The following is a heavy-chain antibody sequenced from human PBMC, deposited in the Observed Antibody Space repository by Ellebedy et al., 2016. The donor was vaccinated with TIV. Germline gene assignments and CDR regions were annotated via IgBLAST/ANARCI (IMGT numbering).Heavy chain of an antibody. D-gene: IGHD1-1*01. CDR1: GFAVNSYY. J-gene: IGHJ4*02. CDR3: ARDRATTGKMSWYFDY. CDR2: IWYDGSNK. V-gene: IGHV3-33*08. Sequence: GESLKISCAASGFAVNSYYITWARQAPGKGLEWVAVIWYDGSNKYYADSVKGRFTISRDNSKNTVYLQMNNLRAEDTAVYYCARDRATTGKMSWYFDYWGQGTLVTVSA.